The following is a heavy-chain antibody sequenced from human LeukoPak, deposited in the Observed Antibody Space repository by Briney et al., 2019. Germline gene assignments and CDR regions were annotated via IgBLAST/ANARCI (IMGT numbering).Heavy chain of an antibody. V-gene: IGHV4-4*07. CDR2: IYSSGTT. J-gene: IGHJ4*02. CDR3: ARERVDIAMGFDY. Sequence: PSETLSLTCSVSGDSISSYYWSWIRQPAGKGLEWIGRIYSSGTTNYNASLMSRVTMSLDKSKSQFFLNLTSVTAADTAVYYCARERVDIAMGFDYWGQGSLVIVSS. CDR1: GDSISSYY. D-gene: IGHD5-18*01.